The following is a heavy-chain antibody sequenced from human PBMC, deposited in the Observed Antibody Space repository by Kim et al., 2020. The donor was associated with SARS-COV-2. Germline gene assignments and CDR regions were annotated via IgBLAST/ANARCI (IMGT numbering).Heavy chain of an antibody. CDR3: AKEVAVTGADY. V-gene: IGHV4-39*07. D-gene: IGHD6-19*01. Sequence: SETLSLTCTVSGGSISSSTYYWGWIRQPPGKGLEWIGSIYYSGSTYYNPSLKSRVTISVDTFKNQFSLKVSFVTAADTAVYYCAKEVAVTGADYWGQGILVTVSS. CDR1: GGSISSSTYY. CDR2: IYYSGST. J-gene: IGHJ4*02.